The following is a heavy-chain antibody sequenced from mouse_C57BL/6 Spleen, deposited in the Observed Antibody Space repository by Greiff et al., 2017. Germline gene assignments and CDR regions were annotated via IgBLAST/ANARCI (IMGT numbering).Heavy chain of an antibody. Sequence: QVQLKQSGAELARPGASVKLSCKASGYTFTSYGISWVKQRTGQGLEWIGEIYPRSGNTYYNEKFKGKATLTADKSSSTAYMELRSLTSEDSAVYFCARAGDGSSFSYWYFDVWGTGTTVTVSS. CDR2: IYPRSGNT. CDR1: GYTFTSYG. J-gene: IGHJ1*03. D-gene: IGHD1-1*01. CDR3: ARAGDGSSFSYWYFDV. V-gene: IGHV1-81*01.